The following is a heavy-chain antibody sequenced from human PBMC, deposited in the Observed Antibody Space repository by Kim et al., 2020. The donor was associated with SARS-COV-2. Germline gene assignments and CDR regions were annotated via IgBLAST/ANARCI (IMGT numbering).Heavy chain of an antibody. V-gene: IGHV6-1*01. Sequence: SQTLSLTCVISGDSVSSSSSAWNWIRQSPSRGLEWLGRTYYRSKCFNEYPETVKSRITITVDPTRNQFSLQLNSVTPEDTAVYYCARKYQLLEFDYWGQGTLVTVSS. J-gene: IGHJ4*02. CDR1: GDSVSSSSSA. D-gene: IGHD2-2*01. CDR3: ARKYQLLEFDY. CDR2: TYYRSKCFN.